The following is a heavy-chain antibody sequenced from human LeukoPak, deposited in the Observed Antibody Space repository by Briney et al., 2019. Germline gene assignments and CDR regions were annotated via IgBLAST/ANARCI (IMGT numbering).Heavy chain of an antibody. J-gene: IGHJ5*02. CDR3: ARVVVPAATSLSPFGWFDP. Sequence: ASVKVSCKASGYTFTSYDINWVRQATGQGLEWMGWMNPNSGNTGYAQKFQGRVTMTRNTSISTAYMELSSLRSEDTAVYYCARVVVPAATSLSPFGWFDPWGQGTLVTVSS. CDR1: GYTFTSYD. D-gene: IGHD2-2*01. CDR2: MNPNSGNT. V-gene: IGHV1-8*01.